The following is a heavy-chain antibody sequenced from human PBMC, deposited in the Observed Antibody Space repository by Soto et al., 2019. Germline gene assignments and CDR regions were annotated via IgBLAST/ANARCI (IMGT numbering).Heavy chain of an antibody. Sequence: PGGSLRLSCAASGFTFSSYSMNWVRQAPGKGLEWVSSISSSSSYIYYADSVKGRFTISRDNAKNSLYLQMNSLRAEDTAVYYCARDPHPGNWGTSRFDYSGQGTLVTVSS. D-gene: IGHD7-27*01. V-gene: IGHV3-21*01. CDR3: ARDPHPGNWGTSRFDY. J-gene: IGHJ4*02. CDR1: GFTFSSYS. CDR2: ISSSSSYI.